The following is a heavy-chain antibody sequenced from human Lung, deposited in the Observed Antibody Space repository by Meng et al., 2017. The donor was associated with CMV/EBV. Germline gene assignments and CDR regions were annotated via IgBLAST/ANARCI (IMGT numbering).Heavy chain of an antibody. CDR3: ARGNWNDAFVLDY. Sequence: SXTLSLXCTVSGGSISSGDYYWSWIRQPPGKGLEWIGYIYYSGSTYYNPSLKSRVTISVDTSKNQFSLKLSSVTAADTAVYYCARGNWNDAFVLDYWGQGXLVTVSS. J-gene: IGHJ4*02. D-gene: IGHD1-1*01. V-gene: IGHV4-30-4*02. CDR1: GGSISSGDYY. CDR2: IYYSGST.